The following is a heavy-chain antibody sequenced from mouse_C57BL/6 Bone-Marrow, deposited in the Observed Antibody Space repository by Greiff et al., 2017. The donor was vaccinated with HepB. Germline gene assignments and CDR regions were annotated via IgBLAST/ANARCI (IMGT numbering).Heavy chain of an antibody. J-gene: IGHJ1*03. D-gene: IGHD1-1*01. CDR1: GFTFNTYA. CDR3: VRDRIYYGSSWNWYFDV. CDR2: IRSKSSNYAT. Sequence: VQLKESGGGLVQPKGSLKLSCAASGFTFNTYAMHWVRQAPGKGLEWVARIRSKSSNYATYYADSVKDRFTISRDDSQSMLYLQMNNLKTEDTAMYYCVRDRIYYGSSWNWYFDVWGTGTTVTVSS. V-gene: IGHV10-3*01.